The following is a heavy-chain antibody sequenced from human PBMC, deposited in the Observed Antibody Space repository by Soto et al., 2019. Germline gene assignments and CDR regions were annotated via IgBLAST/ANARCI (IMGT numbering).Heavy chain of an antibody. CDR3: AKAYYYDSYHYFYGMDV. CDR1: GFTFISYG. D-gene: IGHD3-22*01. Sequence: GGSLRLSCGVSGFTFISYGMSWVRQAPGKGLEWVSGISGSGGSTYYADSVKGRFTISRDNSKNTLYLQMNSLRAEDTAVYYCAKAYYYDSYHYFYGMDVWGQGTTVTVSS. CDR2: ISGSGGST. V-gene: IGHV3-23*01. J-gene: IGHJ6*02.